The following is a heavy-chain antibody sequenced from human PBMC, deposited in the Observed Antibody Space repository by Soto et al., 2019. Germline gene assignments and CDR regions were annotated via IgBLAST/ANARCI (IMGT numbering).Heavy chain of an antibody. D-gene: IGHD2-21*02. CDR2: IKQDGSEK. CDR3: ARAPRCGGDCYPDAFDI. V-gene: IGHV3-7*05. CDR1: GFTFSSYW. Sequence: PGGSLRLSCAASGFTFSSYWMSWVRQAPGKGLEWVANIKQDGSEKYYVDSVKGRFTISRDNAKNSLYLQMNSLRAEDTAVYYCARAPRCGGDCYPDAFDIWGQGTMVTVSS. J-gene: IGHJ3*02.